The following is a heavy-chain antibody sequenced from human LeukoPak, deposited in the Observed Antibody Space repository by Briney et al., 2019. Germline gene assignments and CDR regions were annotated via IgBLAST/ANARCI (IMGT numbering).Heavy chain of an antibody. CDR3: ARHGGYSGYDQTQFDY. D-gene: IGHD5-12*01. J-gene: IGHJ4*02. CDR2: IYTSGST. V-gene: IGHV4-4*09. CDR1: GGSISSYY. Sequence: PSETLSLTCTVSGGSISSYYWSWIRQPPGKGLEWIGYIYTSGSTNYNPSLKSRVTISVDTSKNQFSLKLSSVTAADTAVYYCARHGGYSGYDQTQFDYWGQGTLVTVSS.